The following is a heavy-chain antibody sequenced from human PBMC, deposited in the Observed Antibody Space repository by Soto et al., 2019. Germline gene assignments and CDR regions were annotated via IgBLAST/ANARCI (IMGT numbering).Heavy chain of an antibody. D-gene: IGHD5-18*01. V-gene: IGHV2-5*02. CDR1: GFSLSTSGVG. Sequence: GSGPTLVNPTQTLTLTCTFSGFSLSTSGVGVGWIRQPPGKALEWLALIYWDDDKRYSPSLKSRLTITKDTSKNQVVLTMTNMDPVDTATYYCAHTHTAMAQPNYYYYYGMDVWGQGTTVTVSS. CDR3: AHTHTAMAQPNYYYYYGMDV. J-gene: IGHJ6*02. CDR2: IYWDDDK.